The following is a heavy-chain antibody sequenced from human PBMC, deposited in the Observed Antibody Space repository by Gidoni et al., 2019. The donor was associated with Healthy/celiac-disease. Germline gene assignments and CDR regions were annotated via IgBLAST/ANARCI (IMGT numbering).Heavy chain of an antibody. CDR2: IYPGDHDT. V-gene: IGHV5-51*01. J-gene: IGHJ4*02. Sequence: KGLEWMGIIYPGDHDTRYSPSFQGQVTISADKSISTAYLQWSSLKASDTAMYYCARPYSSSSRSDYWGQGTLVTVSS. CDR3: ARPYSSSSRSDY. D-gene: IGHD6-6*01.